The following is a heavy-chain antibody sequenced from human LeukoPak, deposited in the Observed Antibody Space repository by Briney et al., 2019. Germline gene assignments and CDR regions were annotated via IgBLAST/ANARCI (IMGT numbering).Heavy chain of an antibody. J-gene: IGHJ3*02. Sequence: PSETLSLTCAVYGGSFSGYYWSWVRQPPGKGLEWIGEINHSGSTNYNPSLKSRVTISVDTSKNQFSLKLSSVTAADTAAYYCARYFSHYYDSSGINAFDIWGQGTMVTVSS. CDR2: INHSGST. V-gene: IGHV4-34*01. CDR3: ARYFSHYYDSSGINAFDI. D-gene: IGHD3-22*01. CDR1: GGSFSGYY.